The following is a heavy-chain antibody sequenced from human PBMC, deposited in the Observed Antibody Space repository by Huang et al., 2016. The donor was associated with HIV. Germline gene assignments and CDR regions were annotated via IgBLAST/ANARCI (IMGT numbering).Heavy chain of an antibody. CDR3: ASQPGP. CDR1: GFTFSNYW. Sequence: EVQLVESGGGLVQPGGSLSLSCDASGFTFSNYWMSWVRQAPGKGLEWVANIKQDGSETYYVDSVKGRFTISRDNAKNSLYLQMNSLRAEDTAVYYCASQPGPWGQGTLVTVSS. J-gene: IGHJ5*02. CDR2: IKQDGSET. V-gene: IGHV3-7*01.